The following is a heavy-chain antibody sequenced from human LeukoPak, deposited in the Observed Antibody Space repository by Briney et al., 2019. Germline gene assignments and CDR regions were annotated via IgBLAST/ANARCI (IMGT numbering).Heavy chain of an antibody. CDR1: GFTFSSYS. J-gene: IGHJ2*01. V-gene: IGHV3-48*01. CDR3: ARRGGYGDSYWYFDL. CDR2: TSSSRRTK. Sequence: GGSLRLSCVASGFTFSSYSMNWVRQAPGKGLEWVSYTSSSRRTKYYADSVKGRFTISRDNAKNSLYLQMNSLGADDTAVYYRARRGGYGDSYWYFDLWGRGTLVTVSS. D-gene: IGHD4-17*01.